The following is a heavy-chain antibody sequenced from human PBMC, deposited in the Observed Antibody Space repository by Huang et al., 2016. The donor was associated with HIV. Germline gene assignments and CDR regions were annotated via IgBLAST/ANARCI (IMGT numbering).Heavy chain of an antibody. Sequence: QVQLVQSGAEVKTPGSSVKVSCKASGGTFSKYAISGVRQAPGQGLEWMGGSLPMCGTPNYARKFQGRVTITADDSTSTTYVEVSSLRSEDTALYYCARGQLGSYGDYDVLYWGQGTLVTVSS. CDR3: ARGQLGSYGDYDVLY. J-gene: IGHJ4*02. V-gene: IGHV1-69*13. CDR2: SLPMCGTP. CDR1: GGTFSKYA. D-gene: IGHD4-17*01.